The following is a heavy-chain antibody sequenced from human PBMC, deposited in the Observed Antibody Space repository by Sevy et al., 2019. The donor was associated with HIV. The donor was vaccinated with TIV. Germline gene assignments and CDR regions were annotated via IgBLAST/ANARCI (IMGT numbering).Heavy chain of an antibody. CDR3: AREYSSSSLRHYFDY. CDR1: GFTFSSYG. D-gene: IGHD6-6*01. V-gene: IGHV3-33*01. J-gene: IGHJ4*02. Sequence: GGSLRLSCAASGFTFSSYGMHWVRQAPGKGLEWVAVIWYDGSNKYYADSVKGRFTSSRENSKNRLYLQMNSLRAEDMAGYYCAREYSSSSLRHYFDYWGQGTLVTVSS. CDR2: IWYDGSNK.